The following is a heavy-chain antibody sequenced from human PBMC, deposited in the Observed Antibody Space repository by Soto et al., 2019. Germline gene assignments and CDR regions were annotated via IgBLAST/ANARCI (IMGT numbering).Heavy chain of an antibody. D-gene: IGHD2-2*02. Sequence: GGSLRLSCAASGFSFSNAWINWVRQVPGKGLEWVGRIKSKTDGGTTDFAAPVKGRFAISRDDSNNMVYLQMNSLKTEDTAVYYCSTDSYIANVINLLAYWGRGTLVTVSS. CDR1: GFSFSNAW. CDR3: STDSYIANVINLLAY. J-gene: IGHJ4*01. CDR2: IKSKTDGGTT. V-gene: IGHV3-15*07.